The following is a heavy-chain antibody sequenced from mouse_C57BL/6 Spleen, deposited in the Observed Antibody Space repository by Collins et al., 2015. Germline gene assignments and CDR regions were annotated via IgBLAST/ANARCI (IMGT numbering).Heavy chain of an antibody. D-gene: IGHD2-3*01. J-gene: IGHJ4*01. CDR3: ARRWLLLGIDY. CDR1: GYTFTGYW. CDR2: IFPGSDST. Sequence: QVQLQQSGAELMKPGASVKLSCKATGYTFTGYWIEWIKQRPGHGLEWIREIFPGSDSTNYNEKFKGKATFTADTFSNTAYMQLSSLTTEDSAIYYCARRWLLLGIDYWGQGTSVTVSS. V-gene: IGHV1-9*01.